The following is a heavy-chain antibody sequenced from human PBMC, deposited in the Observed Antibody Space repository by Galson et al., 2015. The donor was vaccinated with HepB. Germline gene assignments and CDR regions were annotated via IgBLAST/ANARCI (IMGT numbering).Heavy chain of an antibody. CDR2: ISSSSSYI. CDR1: GFTFSSYS. CDR3: ARGLTVLRFLEWFPAAADY. J-gene: IGHJ4*02. D-gene: IGHD3-3*01. V-gene: IGHV3-21*01. Sequence: SLRLSCAASGFTFSSYSMNWVRQAPGKGLEWVSSISSSSSYIYYADSVKGRFTISRDNAKNSLYLQMNSLRAEDTAVYYCARGLTVLRFLEWFPAAADYWGQGTLVTVSS.